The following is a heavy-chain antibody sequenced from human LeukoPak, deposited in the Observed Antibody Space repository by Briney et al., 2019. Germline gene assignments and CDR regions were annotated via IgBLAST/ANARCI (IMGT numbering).Heavy chain of an antibody. D-gene: IGHD4/OR15-4a*01. J-gene: IGHJ4*02. V-gene: IGHV3-48*01. Sequence: GGSLRLSCAASGFPFSSYSMNWVRRAPGKGLEWVSYISISSSTIYYADSVKGRFTISRDNAKNSLYLQMNSLRAEDTAVYYCARLHGAYPFDFWGQGTLVTVSS. CDR2: ISISSSTI. CDR1: GFPFSSYS. CDR3: ARLHGAYPFDF.